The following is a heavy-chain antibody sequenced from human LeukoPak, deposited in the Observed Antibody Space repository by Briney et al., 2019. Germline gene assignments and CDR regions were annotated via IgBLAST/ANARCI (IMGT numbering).Heavy chain of an antibody. CDR3: ARGYCSSTSCHRGYYGMAV. CDR2: IIPIFGTA. V-gene: IGHV1-69*06. J-gene: IGHJ6*04. Sequence: ASVKVSCKASGGTFSSYAISWVRQAPGQGLEWMGGIIPIFGTANYAQKFQGRVTITADKSTSTAYMELSSLRSEDTAVYYCARGYCSSTSCHRGYYGMAVWGKGTTVTVSS. D-gene: IGHD2-2*01. CDR1: GGTFSSYA.